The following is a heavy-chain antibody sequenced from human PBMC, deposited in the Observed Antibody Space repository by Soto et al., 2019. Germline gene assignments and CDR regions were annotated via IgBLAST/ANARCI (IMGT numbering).Heavy chain of an antibody. D-gene: IGHD1-1*01. CDR1: GYTFTTYD. CDR2: MSPNSGAT. CDR3: ARGEDAGVDV. J-gene: IGHJ6*02. V-gene: IGHV1-8*01. Sequence: ASVKVSCKACGYTFTTYDINSVRQATGQGLEWLGWMSPNSGATGYAQKFQGRVTMTRDTSISTAYMELSNLRSEDTAMYFCARGEDAGVDVWGQGTTVPVSS.